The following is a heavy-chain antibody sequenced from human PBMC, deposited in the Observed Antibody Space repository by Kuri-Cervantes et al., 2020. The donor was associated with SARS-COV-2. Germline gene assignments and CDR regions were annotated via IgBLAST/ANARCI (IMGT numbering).Heavy chain of an antibody. CDR2: INPNSGGT. CDR1: GYTFTGYY. CDR3: AAYCSSTSCYNGGYYMDV. D-gene: IGHD2-2*02. V-gene: IGHV1-2*02. J-gene: IGHJ6*03. Sequence: ASVKVSCKASGYTFTGYYMHWVRQAPGQGLEWMGWINPNSGGTNYAQKFQGRVTMTRDTSISTAYVELSRLRSDDTAVYYCAAYCSSTSCYNGGYYMDVWGKGTTVTVSS.